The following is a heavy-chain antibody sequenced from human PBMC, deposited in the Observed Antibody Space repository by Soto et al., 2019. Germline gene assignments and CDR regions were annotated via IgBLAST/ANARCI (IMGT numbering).Heavy chain of an antibody. CDR2: ISAYNGNT. V-gene: IGHV1-18*04. CDR1: GYTFTSYG. J-gene: IGHJ5*02. CDR3: ARSSGGNFGIIIEGTNWFAP. Sequence: GASVKVSCKASGYTFTSYGISWVRQAPGQGLEWMGWISAYNGNTNYAQKLQGRVTMTTDTSTSTAYMELSSLTSEDTAMYYCARSSGGNFGIIIEGTNWFAPWGQGTLVTVSS. D-gene: IGHD1-26*01.